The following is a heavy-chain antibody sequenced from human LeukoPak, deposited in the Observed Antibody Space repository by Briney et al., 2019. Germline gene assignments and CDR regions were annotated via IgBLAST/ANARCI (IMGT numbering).Heavy chain of an antibody. Sequence: ASVKVSCKASGYTFTGYYMHWVRQAPGQGLEWMGRINPNSGGTNYAQKFQGRVTMTRDTSISTAYMELSRLRSDDTAVYYCARDRKVLLWFGELFRWGQGTLVTVSS. J-gene: IGHJ4*02. CDR2: INPNSGGT. CDR3: ARDRKVLLWFGELFR. D-gene: IGHD3-10*01. V-gene: IGHV1-2*06. CDR1: GYTFTGYY.